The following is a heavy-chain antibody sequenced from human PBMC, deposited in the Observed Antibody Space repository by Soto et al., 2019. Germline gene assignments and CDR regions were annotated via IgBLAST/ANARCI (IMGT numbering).Heavy chain of an antibody. CDR2: IKSKTDGGTT. Sequence: EVQLVESGGGLVKPGGSLRLSCAASGFTFSNAWMNWVRQAPGKGLEWVGRIKSKTDGGTTDYAAPVKGRFTISRDDSKNTLYQQMNSLKTEDTAVYYCTTMVTLLLWGLGDYWGQGTLVTVSS. D-gene: IGHD2-15*01. CDR3: TTMVTLLLWGLGDY. J-gene: IGHJ4*02. CDR1: GFTFSNAW. V-gene: IGHV3-15*07.